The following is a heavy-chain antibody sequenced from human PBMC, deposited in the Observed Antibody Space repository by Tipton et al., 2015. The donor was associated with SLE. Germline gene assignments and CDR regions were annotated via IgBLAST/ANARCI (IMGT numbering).Heavy chain of an antibody. V-gene: IGHV4-34*01. Sequence: TLSLTCAVHGGSFSVYYWSWIRQSPEKGLEWIGEINHRGDSNYNPSLKSRVTISGDTSKNQFSLRLSSVTAADTAVYYCARSAPDYVFWGGSPKPFDYWGQGTLVTVSS. CDR3: ARSAPDYVFWGGSPKPFDY. D-gene: IGHD3-3*01. J-gene: IGHJ4*02. CDR2: INHRGDS. CDR1: GGSFSVYY.